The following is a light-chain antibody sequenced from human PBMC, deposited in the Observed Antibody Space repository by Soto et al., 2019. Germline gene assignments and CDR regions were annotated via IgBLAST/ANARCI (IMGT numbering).Light chain of an antibody. Sequence: QSVLTQPASVSGSPGQSITISCTGTSSDVGSYNLASWYQQHPGKAPKLMIYEVSKRPSGVSNRFSGSKSGNTASLTISGLQAEDEADYYCCSYAGSSTHVVFGGGTKLTVL. CDR1: SSDVGSYNL. CDR2: EVS. CDR3: CSYAGSSTHVV. J-gene: IGLJ2*01. V-gene: IGLV2-23*02.